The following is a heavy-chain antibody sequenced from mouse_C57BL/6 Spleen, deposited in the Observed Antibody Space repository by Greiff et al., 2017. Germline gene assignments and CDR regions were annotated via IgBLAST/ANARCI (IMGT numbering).Heavy chain of an antibody. D-gene: IGHD1-1*01. Sequence: VQLQQSGPGLVQPSQSLSITCTVSGFSLTSYGVHWVRQSPGKGLEWLGVIWSGGSTDYNAAFISRLSISKDNSKSQVFFKMNSLQADDTAIYYCARKSFYYYGSSYEEGYAMDYWGQGTSVTVSS. CDR2: IWSGGST. J-gene: IGHJ4*01. V-gene: IGHV2-2*01. CDR1: GFSLTSYG. CDR3: ARKSFYYYGSSYEEGYAMDY.